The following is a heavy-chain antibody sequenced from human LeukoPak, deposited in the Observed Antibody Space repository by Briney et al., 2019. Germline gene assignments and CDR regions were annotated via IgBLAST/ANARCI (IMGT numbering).Heavy chain of an antibody. V-gene: IGHV3-21*01. CDR2: ISSSSSYM. J-gene: IGHJ4*02. D-gene: IGHD4-11*01. Sequence: GGSLRLSCAASGFTFSNYNMNWVRQTPGKGLEWVSSISSSSSYMYYADSVKGRFTISRDNAKNSLYLQMNSLRAEDTAVYYCARDLGYSRDYWGQGTLVTVSS. CDR3: ARDLGYSRDY. CDR1: GFTFSNYN.